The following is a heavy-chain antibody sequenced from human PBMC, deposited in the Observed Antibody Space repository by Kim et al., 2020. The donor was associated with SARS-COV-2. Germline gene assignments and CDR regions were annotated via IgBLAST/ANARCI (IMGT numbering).Heavy chain of an antibody. CDR1: GYTLTELS. Sequence: ASVKVSCKVSGYTLTELSMHWVRQAPGKGLEWMGGFDPEDGETIYAQKFQGRVTMTEDTSTDTAYMELSSLRSEDTAVYYCATGVAVPRAFDIWGQGTMVTVSS. V-gene: IGHV1-24*01. CDR3: ATGVAVPRAFDI. J-gene: IGHJ3*02. CDR2: FDPEDGET. D-gene: IGHD2-15*01.